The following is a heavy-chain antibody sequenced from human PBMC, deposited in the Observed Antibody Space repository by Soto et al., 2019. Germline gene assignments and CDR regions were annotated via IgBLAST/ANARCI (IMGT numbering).Heavy chain of an antibody. CDR2: IYYSGST. CDR3: ARHLLWFGELFEYYFDY. D-gene: IGHD3-10*01. V-gene: IGHV4-39*01. Sequence: SETLSLTCTVSGGSISSSSYYWGWIRQPPGKGLEWIGSIYYSGSTYYNPSLKSRVTISVDTSKNQFSLKLSSVTAADTAVYYCARHLLWFGELFEYYFDYWGQGTLVTVSS. J-gene: IGHJ4*02. CDR1: GGSISSSSYY.